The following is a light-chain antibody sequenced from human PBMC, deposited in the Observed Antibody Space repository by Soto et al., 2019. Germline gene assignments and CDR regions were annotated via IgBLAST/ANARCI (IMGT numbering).Light chain of an antibody. CDR2: GAS. Sequence: EIVLTQSPGTLSLSPGERATLSCRASQSVSSSYLAWYQQKPGQSPRLLIYGASSRATGIPDRFSGSGSGTEFPLTISRLEPENFAVYYFQQYGSSPPWTFGQGTKVEIK. CDR1: QSVSSSY. J-gene: IGKJ1*01. CDR3: QQYGSSPPWT. V-gene: IGKV3-20*01.